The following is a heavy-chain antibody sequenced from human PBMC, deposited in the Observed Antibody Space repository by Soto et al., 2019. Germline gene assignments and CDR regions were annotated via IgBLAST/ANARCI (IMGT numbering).Heavy chain of an antibody. CDR1: GFTFSSYA. J-gene: IGHJ4*02. Sequence: GSLRLSCAASGFTFSSYAMSWVRQAPGKGLEWVSAISGSGGSTYYADSVKGRLTISRDNSKNTLYLQMNSLRAEDTAVYYCAKDVKAAAGTIPYYWGQGTLVTVSS. CDR3: AKDVKAAAGTIPYY. V-gene: IGHV3-23*01. CDR2: ISGSGGST. D-gene: IGHD6-13*01.